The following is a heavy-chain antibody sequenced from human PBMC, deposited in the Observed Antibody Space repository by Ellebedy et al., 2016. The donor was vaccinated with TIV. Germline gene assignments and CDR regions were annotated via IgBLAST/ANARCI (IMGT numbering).Heavy chain of an antibody. Sequence: MPSETLSLTCTVSGASITSNYWTWIRQPPGKGLEWIGYNSYSGITNHSPSLRGRFTISVDTSKNPFSLNLKFMTAADTGIYYCARGVYTSGWYDYWGQGFPVTVSS. V-gene: IGHV4-59*01. CDR2: NSYSGIT. D-gene: IGHD6-19*01. J-gene: IGHJ4*02. CDR1: GASITSNY. CDR3: ARGVYTSGWYDY.